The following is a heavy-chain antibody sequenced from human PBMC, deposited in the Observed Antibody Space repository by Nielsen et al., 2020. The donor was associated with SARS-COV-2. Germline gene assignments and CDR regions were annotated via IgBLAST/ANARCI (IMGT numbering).Heavy chain of an antibody. CDR1: GYTFTSYG. CDR2: ISAYNGNT. Sequence: ASVKVSCKASGYTFTSYGISWVRQAPGQGLEWMGWISAYNGNTNYAQKLQGRVTMTTDTSTSTAYMELSSLRSEDTAVYYCARTYYDFWSGYFYYYYMDVWGKGTTVTVSS. J-gene: IGHJ6*03. D-gene: IGHD3-3*01. CDR3: ARTYYDFWSGYFYYYYMDV. V-gene: IGHV1-18*01.